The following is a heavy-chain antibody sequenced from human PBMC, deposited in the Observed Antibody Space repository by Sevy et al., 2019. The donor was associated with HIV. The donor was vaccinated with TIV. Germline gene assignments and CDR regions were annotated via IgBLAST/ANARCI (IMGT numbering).Heavy chain of an antibody. Sequence: ASVKVSCKASGGTFSSYAISWVRQAPGQGLEWMGGIIPIFGTANYAQKFQGRVTITADESTSTAYMELSSLRSEDTAVYYCARVVGIAARPGLYGMDVWDQGTTVTVSS. J-gene: IGHJ6*02. V-gene: IGHV1-69*13. CDR2: IIPIFGTA. CDR3: ARVVGIAARPGLYGMDV. D-gene: IGHD6-6*01. CDR1: GGTFSSYA.